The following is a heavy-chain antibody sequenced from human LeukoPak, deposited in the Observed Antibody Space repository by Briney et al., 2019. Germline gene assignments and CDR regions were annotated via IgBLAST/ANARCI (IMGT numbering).Heavy chain of an antibody. V-gene: IGHV3-64*01. J-gene: IGHJ4*02. CDR1: GFTFSAYP. Sequence: SGGSLRLSCAASGFTFSAYPMHWVRQAPGKGLESVSAISESGASTYYANSVRGRFTISRDNSRNTVDLQMGSLRAEDMAIYYCARETKGDYDYWGQGTQVTVSS. CDR3: ARETKGDYDY. CDR2: ISESGAST. D-gene: IGHD2-21*01.